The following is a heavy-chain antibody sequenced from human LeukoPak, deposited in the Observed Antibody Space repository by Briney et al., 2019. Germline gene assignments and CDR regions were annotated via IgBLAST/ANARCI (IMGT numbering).Heavy chain of an antibody. CDR3: AREGMITGTLPPPFDY. V-gene: IGHV4-4*07. CDR1: GGSISSYY. CDR2: IYTSGST. D-gene: IGHD1-7*01. Sequence: IPSETLSLTCTVSGGSISSYYWSWIRQPAGKGLEWIGRIYTSGSTNYNPSLKSRVTMSVDTSKNQFSLKLSSVTAADTAVYYCAREGMITGTLPPPFDYWGQGTLVTVSS. J-gene: IGHJ4*02.